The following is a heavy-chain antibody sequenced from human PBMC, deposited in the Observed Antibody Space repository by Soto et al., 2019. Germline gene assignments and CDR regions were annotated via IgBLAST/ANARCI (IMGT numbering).Heavy chain of an antibody. J-gene: IGHJ4*02. CDR3: ARDRSSGWPTYYFDY. V-gene: IGHV3-30-3*01. Sequence: QVQLVESGGGVVQPGRSLRLSCAASGFTFSSYAMHWVRQAPGKGLEWVAVISYDGSNKYYADSVKGRFTISRDNSKNTLYLQMNSLRAEDTAVYYCARDRSSGWPTYYFDYWGQGTLVTVSS. CDR1: GFTFSSYA. CDR2: ISYDGSNK. D-gene: IGHD6-19*01.